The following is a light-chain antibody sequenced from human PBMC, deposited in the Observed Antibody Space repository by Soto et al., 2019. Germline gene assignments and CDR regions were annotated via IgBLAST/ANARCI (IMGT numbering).Light chain of an antibody. V-gene: IGKV3-20*01. CDR3: QQYGTSPVT. CDR2: GAS. CDR1: QSVSSSY. J-gene: IGKJ1*01. Sequence: EVVLTQSPGTLSLSPGESATLSCRASQSVSSSYLAWYQQKPGQAPRLLIYGASSRATGVPDRFSGSGSGTDFTLSISSLEPEDFAVYYCQQYGTSPVTFGQGTKWISN.